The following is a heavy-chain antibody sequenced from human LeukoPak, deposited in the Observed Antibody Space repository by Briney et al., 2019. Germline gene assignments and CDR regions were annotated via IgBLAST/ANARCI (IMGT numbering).Heavy chain of an antibody. CDR3: ARGTPGYNYV. CDR2: IRNDGSNH. Sequence: PGGSLRLSCAASGFTFSHHGMHWVRQAPGKGLEWVAFIRNDGSNHYHADSVKGRFTISRDNSKNMVYLQINSLRAEDTAVYYCARGTPGYNYVRGQGTLVTVSS. D-gene: IGHD5-18*01. J-gene: IGHJ4*02. V-gene: IGHV3-30*02. CDR1: GFTFSHHG.